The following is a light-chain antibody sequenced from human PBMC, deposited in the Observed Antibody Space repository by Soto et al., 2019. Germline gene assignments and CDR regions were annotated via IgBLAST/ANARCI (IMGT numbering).Light chain of an antibody. J-gene: IGLJ1*01. CDR2: DVS. V-gene: IGLV2-14*01. CDR1: SSDVGGYNY. Sequence: QSALTQPASVSGSPGQSITISCTGTSSDVGGYNYVSWYQQHPGKAPKLIIYDVSNRPSGVSNRFSGSKSANTASLTISGLQAEDEADYYCCSYASSTSDVFGTGTKLTVL. CDR3: CSYASSTSDV.